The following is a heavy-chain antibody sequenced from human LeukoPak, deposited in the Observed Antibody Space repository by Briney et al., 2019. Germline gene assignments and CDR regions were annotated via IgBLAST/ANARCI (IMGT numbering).Heavy chain of an antibody. J-gene: IGHJ5*02. Sequence: PGGSLRLSCAASGFTFSNYAMSWVRQAPGKGLEWVSAISGNGGSTHYADSVKGRFTISRDNSKNTLFPQMNSLRAEDTAVYYCAKVGDGYNPSKFLYWFDPWGQGTLVTVSS. CDR2: ISGNGGST. CDR3: AKVGDGYNPSKFLYWFDP. V-gene: IGHV3-23*01. CDR1: GFTFSNYA. D-gene: IGHD5-24*01.